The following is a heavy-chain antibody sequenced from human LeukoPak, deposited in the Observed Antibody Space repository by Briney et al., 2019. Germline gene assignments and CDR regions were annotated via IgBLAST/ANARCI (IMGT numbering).Heavy chain of an antibody. CDR3: VRDGGWEPYFDY. D-gene: IGHD1-26*01. J-gene: IGHJ4*02. Sequence: GGSLRLSCAASGFTFSSHSMHWVRQAPGKGLEWMTLTSHDGSNEYYADSVKGRFTISRDSSKNTLYLQMNSLRVEDTAVYYCVRDGGWEPYFDYWGQGTLVTVS. CDR2: TSHDGSNE. CDR1: GFTFSSHS. V-gene: IGHV3-30-3*01.